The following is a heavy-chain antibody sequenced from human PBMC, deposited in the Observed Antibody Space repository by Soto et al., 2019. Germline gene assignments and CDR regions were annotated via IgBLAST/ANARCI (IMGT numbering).Heavy chain of an antibody. Sequence: GGSLRLSCAASGFTFSSYAMSWVRQAPGKGLEWVSAISGSGGSTYYADSVKGRFTISRDNSKNTLYLQVNSLRAEDTAVYYCAKVRDFWSGYYTDWFDPWGQGTLVTVSS. CDR2: ISGSGGST. D-gene: IGHD3-3*01. V-gene: IGHV3-23*01. CDR3: AKVRDFWSGYYTDWFDP. CDR1: GFTFSSYA. J-gene: IGHJ5*02.